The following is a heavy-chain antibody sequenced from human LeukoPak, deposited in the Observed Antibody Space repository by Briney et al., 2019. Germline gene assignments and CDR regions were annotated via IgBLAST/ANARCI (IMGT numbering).Heavy chain of an antibody. D-gene: IGHD2-2*01. CDR2: IDFSSSYL. Sequence: SGGSLRLSCAASGFTFSDYSMNWVRQAPGKGLEWVSSIDFSSSYLYYADSVKGRFTISRDNAKTSLYLQMNSLKAEDTAVYYCARDRHCSSISCYGGFDYWGQGTQVTVSS. V-gene: IGHV3-21*01. CDR3: ARDRHCSSISCYGGFDY. J-gene: IGHJ4*02. CDR1: GFTFSDYS.